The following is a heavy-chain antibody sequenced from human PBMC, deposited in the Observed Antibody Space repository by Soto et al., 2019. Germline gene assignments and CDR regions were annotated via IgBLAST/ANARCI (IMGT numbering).Heavy chain of an antibody. D-gene: IGHD3-3*01. CDR2: ISYDGSNK. V-gene: IGHV3-30-3*01. CDR1: GFTFSSYA. J-gene: IGHJ6*02. CDR3: ARGYDFWSGYYYPYGMDV. Sequence: QVQLVESGGGVVQPGRSLRLSCVASGFTFSSYAMHWVRQAPGKGLEWVAVISYDGSNKNHADTVKGRFTISRDNSKNTLYLQMNSLRAEDTAVYYCARGYDFWSGYYYPYGMDVWGQGTTVTVSS.